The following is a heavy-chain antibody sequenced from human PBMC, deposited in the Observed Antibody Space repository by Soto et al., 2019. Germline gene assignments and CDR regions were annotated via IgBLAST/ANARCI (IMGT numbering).Heavy chain of an antibody. V-gene: IGHV4-34*01. CDR1: GGSFSGYY. CDR3: ARVSLSGVWGSYRSFRYFDY. CDR2: INHSGST. D-gene: IGHD3-16*02. J-gene: IGHJ4*02. Sequence: SETLSLTCAVYGGSFSGYYWSWIRQPPGKGLEWIGEINHSGSTNYNPSLKSRVTISVDTSKNQFSLKLSSVTAADTAVYYCARVSLSGVWGSYRSFRYFDYWGQGTLVAVSS.